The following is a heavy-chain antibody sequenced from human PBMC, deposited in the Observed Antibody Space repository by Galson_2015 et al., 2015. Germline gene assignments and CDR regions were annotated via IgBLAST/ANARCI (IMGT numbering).Heavy chain of an antibody. D-gene: IGHD3-10*01. J-gene: IGHJ4*02. CDR1: GYTLTEIS. Sequence: SCKVSGYTLTEISLHWVRQAPGKGLEWMGGFDPEDGEINYAQKFQGRVTMTEDTSTDTAYMELSSLRSEDTAVYYCATPLWVGELSGGRTFDYWGQGTLVTVSS. V-gene: IGHV1-24*01. CDR2: FDPEDGEI. CDR3: ATPLWVGELSGGRTFDY.